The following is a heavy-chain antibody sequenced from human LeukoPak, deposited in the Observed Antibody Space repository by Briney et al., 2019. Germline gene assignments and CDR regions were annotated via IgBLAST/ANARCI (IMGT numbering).Heavy chain of an antibody. J-gene: IGHJ6*02. CDR2: ISSSSSTI. CDR3: ARDIVVVPAAPNYYYGMDV. D-gene: IGHD2-2*01. V-gene: IGHV3-48*01. CDR1: GFTFSSYS. Sequence: PGGSLRLSCAASGFTFSSYSMNWVRQAPGKGLEWVSSISSSSSTIYYADSVKGRFTISRDNAKNSLYLQMNSLRAEDTAVYYCARDIVVVPAAPNYYYGMDVWGQGTTVTVSS.